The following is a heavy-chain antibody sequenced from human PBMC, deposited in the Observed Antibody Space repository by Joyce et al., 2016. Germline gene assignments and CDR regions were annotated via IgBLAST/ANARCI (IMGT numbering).Heavy chain of an antibody. V-gene: IGHV4-31*11. CDR2: INYSGNT. J-gene: IGHJ4*02. D-gene: IGHD1-26*01. CDR1: GGSISDGGYY. Sequence: QVQLQESGTGLVQPSQTLSLTCGVSGGSISDGGYYWSWIRQRPGQGLEWIGYINYSGNTYYNPSLKSRLTISIDMSKNQFSLRLTSVTAADTAVYYCARVPLSSAFDYWGQGILVTVSS. CDR3: ARVPLSSAFDY.